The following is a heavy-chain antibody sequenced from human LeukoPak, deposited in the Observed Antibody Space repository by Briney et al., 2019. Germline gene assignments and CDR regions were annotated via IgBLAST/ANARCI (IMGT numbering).Heavy chain of an antibody. CDR2: IRYDGSRT. CDR1: GFIFKNFG. J-gene: IGHJ4*02. CDR3: AKDRSWGMNSAEY. Sequence: SGGSLRLSCAASGFIFKNFGMCWVRQAPGKGLEWVAFIRYDGSRTYYTDSVKGRFTISRDNSNNTLYLQMNSLRPEDTAVYFCAKDRSWGMNSAEYWGQGTLVTVSS. D-gene: IGHD7-27*01. V-gene: IGHV3-30*02.